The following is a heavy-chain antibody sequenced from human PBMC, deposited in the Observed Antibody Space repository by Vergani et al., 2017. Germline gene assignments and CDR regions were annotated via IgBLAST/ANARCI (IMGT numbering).Heavy chain of an antibody. CDR3: ARDRTPNAFDI. CDR2: IYHSGST. V-gene: IGHV4-31*03. Sequence: QVQLQESGPGLVKPSQTLSLTCTVSGGSITTEFYYWTWIRQHPANGLEWIGYIYHSGSTFYNPSLESRVSISIDTSKNQFYLNLTSVTVADTAMYFCARDRTPNAFDIWCQGTMVSVSS. CDR1: GGSITTEFYY. J-gene: IGHJ3*02.